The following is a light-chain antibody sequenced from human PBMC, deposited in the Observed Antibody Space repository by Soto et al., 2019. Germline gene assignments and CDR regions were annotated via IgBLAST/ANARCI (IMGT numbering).Light chain of an antibody. V-gene: IGKV1-5*03. CDR2: DAS. Sequence: DIPITQSPSTLTQTVGDRVTITCRASQSISSWLAWYQQKPGKAPKLLIYDASSLESGVPSRFSGSGSGTEFTLSISSLQPDDFAAYYCQQYYSYSPTFGQGTKVDIK. J-gene: IGKJ1*01. CDR1: QSISSW. CDR3: QQYYSYSPT.